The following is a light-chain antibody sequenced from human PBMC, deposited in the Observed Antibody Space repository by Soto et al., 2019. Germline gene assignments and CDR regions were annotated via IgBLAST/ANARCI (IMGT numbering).Light chain of an antibody. CDR3: QQYISNWWT. V-gene: IGKV1-5*03. J-gene: IGKJ1*01. CDR1: QSLNGW. Sequence: DIQMTQSPSTLSASVGDRVTITCRASQSLNGWLAWFQQKPGKAPKVLLYKVSNLESGVPLRFSGSGSGTEFPLAISSLRPNYFSTYYCQQYISNWWTVRQGTKVQIK. CDR2: KVS.